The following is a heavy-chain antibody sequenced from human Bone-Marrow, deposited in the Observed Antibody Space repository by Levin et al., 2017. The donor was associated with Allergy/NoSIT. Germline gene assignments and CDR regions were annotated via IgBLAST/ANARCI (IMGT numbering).Heavy chain of an antibody. CDR2: IYHSGSS. CDR3: ARGFAGHYYGSGSYLDP. CDR1: GGSISSRGYS. J-gene: IGHJ5*02. D-gene: IGHD3-10*01. Sequence: SENLSLTCAVSGGSISSRGYSWNWIRQPPGKGLEWIGYIYHSGSSYYNPSLKSRVTISIDRSKNQFSLKLSSVTAADTAVYYCARGFAGHYYGSGSYLDPWGQGTLVTVSS. V-gene: IGHV4-30-2*01.